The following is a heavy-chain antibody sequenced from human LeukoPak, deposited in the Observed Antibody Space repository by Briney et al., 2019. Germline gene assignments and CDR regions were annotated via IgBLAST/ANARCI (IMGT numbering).Heavy chain of an antibody. J-gene: IGHJ4*02. V-gene: IGHV4-34*01. D-gene: IGHD4-17*01. CDR2: INHSGST. CDR3: ARGGPVTIDY. Sequence: PSETLSLTCIVSGGSIRSYYWSWIRQPPGKGLEWIGEINHSGSTNYNPSLKSRVTISVDTSKNQFSLKLSSVTAADTAVYYCARGGPVTIDYWGQGTLVTVSS. CDR1: GGSIRSYY.